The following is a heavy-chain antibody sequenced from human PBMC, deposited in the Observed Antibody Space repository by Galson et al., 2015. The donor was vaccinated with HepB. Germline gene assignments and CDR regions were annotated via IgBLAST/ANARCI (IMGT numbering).Heavy chain of an antibody. J-gene: IGHJ4*02. V-gene: IGHV3-48*01. CDR2: ISSSSSTI. CDR3: ARSYDSSGYYDNYFDY. Sequence: SLRLSCAASGFTFSSYSMNWVRQAPGKGLEWVSYISSSSSTIYYADSVKGRFTISRDNAKNSLYLQMNSLRAEDTAVYYCARSYDSSGYYDNYFDYWGQGTLVTVSS. D-gene: IGHD3-22*01. CDR1: GFTFSSYS.